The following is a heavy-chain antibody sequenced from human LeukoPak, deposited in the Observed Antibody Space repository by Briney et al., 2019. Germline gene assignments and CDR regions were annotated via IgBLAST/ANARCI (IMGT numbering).Heavy chain of an antibody. CDR2: ISGSGGST. CDR3: AKVVSRAVAGTFDY. J-gene: IGHJ4*02. D-gene: IGHD6-19*01. CDR1: GFTVSRNY. V-gene: IGHV3-23*01. Sequence: GGSLRLSCAASGFTVSRNYMSWVRQAPGKGLEWVSAISGSGGSTYYADSVKGRFTISRDNSKNTLYLQMNSLRAEDTAVYYCAKVVSRAVAGTFDYWGQGALVTVSS.